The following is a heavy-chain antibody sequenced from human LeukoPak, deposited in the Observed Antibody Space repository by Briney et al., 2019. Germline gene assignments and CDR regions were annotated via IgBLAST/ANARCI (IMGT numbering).Heavy chain of an antibody. J-gene: IGHJ4*02. D-gene: IGHD2-21*01. Sequence: GGSLRLSCAASGFTFITSDMNWVRQAPGKGLDWVSYISPSDNKRYYAESVKRRFTISRDSAKNSLYLQMNSLRAEDTAVYYCARMGSDFSRWGEGTLVTVSS. CDR3: ARMGSDFSR. CDR2: ISPSDNKR. V-gene: IGHV3-48*03. CDR1: GFTFITSD.